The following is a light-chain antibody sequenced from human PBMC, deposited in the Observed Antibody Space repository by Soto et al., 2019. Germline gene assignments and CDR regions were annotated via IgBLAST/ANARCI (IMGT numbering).Light chain of an antibody. J-gene: IGKJ4*01. CDR2: WAS. Sequence: DIVMTQSPDSLAVSLGERATINCKSSQSVLYSSNNKNYLAWYQQKPGQPPKLLIYWASTRESGVPDRFSGSGSGTDFTLTISSLQAEDVADYYCQQYYSTHTFGGGTKVEIK. V-gene: IGKV4-1*01. CDR3: QQYYSTHT. CDR1: QSVLYSSNNKNY.